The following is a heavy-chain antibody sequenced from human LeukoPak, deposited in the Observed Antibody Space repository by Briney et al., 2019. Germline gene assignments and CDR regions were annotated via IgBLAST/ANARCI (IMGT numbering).Heavy chain of an antibody. J-gene: IGHJ1*01. CDR2: ISDDGSRQ. CDR1: GFTFSNYA. D-gene: IGHD3-16*02. CDR3: ASAQGGVILPDYFHH. V-gene: IGHV3-30-3*01. Sequence: GRSLRLSCAATGFTFSNYAIHWGRQAPGKGLEWVAFISDDGSRQHYADSVKGRFTISRDNAKNSLYLQMNSLRADDTAVYFCASAQGGVILPDYFHHWGQGTLVTVSS.